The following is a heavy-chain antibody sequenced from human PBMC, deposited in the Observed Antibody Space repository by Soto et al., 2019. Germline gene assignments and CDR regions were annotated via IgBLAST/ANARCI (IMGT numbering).Heavy chain of an antibody. J-gene: IGHJ6*03. CDR2: INHSGST. D-gene: IGHD3-3*01. CDR3: ARGYYDFWSGYYTRHYYYYMDV. CDR1: GGSFSGYY. V-gene: IGHV4-34*01. Sequence: PSETLSLTCAVYGGSFSGYYWSWIRQPPGKGLEWIGEINHSGSTNYNPSLKSRVTISVDTSKNQFSLKLSSVTAADTAVYYCARGYYDFWSGYYTRHYYYYMDVWGKGTTVTVSS.